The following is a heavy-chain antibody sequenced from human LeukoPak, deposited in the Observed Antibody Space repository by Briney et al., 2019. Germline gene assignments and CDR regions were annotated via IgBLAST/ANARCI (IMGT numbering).Heavy chain of an antibody. J-gene: IGHJ4*02. CDR2: IKGKIDGGTT. Sequence: GGSLRLSCAASGFTFSNVWMIWVRQAPGRGLEWVGRIKGKIDGGTTDYAAPVKGRFTISRDDSKNTLYLRMSSLKTEDAAVYYCTTENFKWELSEDYFDCWGQGTLVTVSS. CDR3: TTENFKWELSEDYFDC. CDR1: GFTFSNVW. V-gene: IGHV3-15*01. D-gene: IGHD4-23*01.